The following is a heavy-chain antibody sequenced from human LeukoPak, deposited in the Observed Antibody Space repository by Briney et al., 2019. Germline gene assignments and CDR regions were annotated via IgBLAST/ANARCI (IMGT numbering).Heavy chain of an antibody. CDR1: GYSFTNYW. Sequence: GESLQISCKGSGYSFTNYWIGWVRQMPGKGLEWMGVIYTGDSDSRYSPSFQGQVTISADKSISTAYLQWSSLKASDTAMYYCARTYYYGSGSPRAFDPWGQGTLVTVSS. J-gene: IGHJ5*02. CDR2: IYTGDSDS. D-gene: IGHD3-10*01. V-gene: IGHV5-51*01. CDR3: ARTYYYGSGSPRAFDP.